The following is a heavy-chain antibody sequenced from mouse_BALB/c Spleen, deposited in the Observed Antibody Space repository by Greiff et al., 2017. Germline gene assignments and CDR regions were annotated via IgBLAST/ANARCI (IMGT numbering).Heavy chain of an antibody. D-gene: IGHD2-4*01. V-gene: IGHV2-9*02. J-gene: IGHJ4*01. Sequence: VMLVESGPGLVAPSQSLSITCTVSGFSLTSYGVHWVRQPPGKGLEWLGVIWAGGSTNYNSALMSRLSISKDNSKSQVFLKMNSLQTDDTAMYYCARDEYDEAMDYWGQGTSVTVSS. CDR1: GFSLTSYG. CDR2: IWAGGST. CDR3: ARDEYDEAMDY.